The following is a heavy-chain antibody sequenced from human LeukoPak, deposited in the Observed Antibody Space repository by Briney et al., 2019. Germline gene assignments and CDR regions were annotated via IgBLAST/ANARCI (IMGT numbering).Heavy chain of an antibody. J-gene: IGHJ4*02. V-gene: IGHV3-23*01. CDR1: GFTFSSYA. Sequence: PGGSLRLSCAVSGFTFSSYAMSWVRQAPGKGLEWVSAISGSGGRTSYADSVKGRFTLSRDNSKITLYLQMNSLRAEDTAVYYCAKDYYYGAGSYRSFDYWGQGTLVTVSS. D-gene: IGHD3-10*01. CDR3: AKDYYYGAGSYRSFDY. CDR2: ISGSGGRT.